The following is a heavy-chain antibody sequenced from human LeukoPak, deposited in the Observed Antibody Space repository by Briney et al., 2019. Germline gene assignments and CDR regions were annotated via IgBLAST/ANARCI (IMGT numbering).Heavy chain of an antibody. J-gene: IGHJ4*02. D-gene: IGHD3-10*01. Sequence: GGSLRLSCAASGFTFSSYWMSWVRQAPGKGLEWVSYISRSSSTIYYADSVKGRFTISRDNAKNSLYLQMNSLRAEDTAVYYCARDYGSGSYYYFDYWGQGTLVTVSS. CDR1: GFTFSSYW. CDR3: ARDYGSGSYYYFDY. V-gene: IGHV3-48*01. CDR2: ISRSSSTI.